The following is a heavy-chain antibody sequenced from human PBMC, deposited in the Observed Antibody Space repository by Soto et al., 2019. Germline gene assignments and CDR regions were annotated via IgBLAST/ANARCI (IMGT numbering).Heavy chain of an antibody. CDR1: GFTFSTCA. CDR3: AKGRSYYYYYGVDV. V-gene: IGHV3-23*01. CDR2: IIDSGGST. J-gene: IGHJ6*02. Sequence: EVQLLESGGGLVQPGGSLRLSCAASGFTFSTCARGWVRQAPGKGLEGVSDIIDSGGSTYYADSGKGRFTISRDNSKSTLYLQMNSLRAEDTALYYCAKGRSYYYYYGVDVWGQGTTVTVSS.